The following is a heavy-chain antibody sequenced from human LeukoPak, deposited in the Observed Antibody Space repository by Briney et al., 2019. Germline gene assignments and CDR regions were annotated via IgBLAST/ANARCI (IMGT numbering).Heavy chain of an antibody. CDR1: GGTFISYA. V-gene: IGHV1-69*13. Sequence: GASVKVSCKASGGTFISYAISWVRQAPGQGLEWMGGIIPIFGTANYAQKFQGRVTITADESTSTAYMELSSLRSEDTAVYYCARPALANNAFDIWAKGQWSPSLQ. CDR2: IIPIFGTA. CDR3: ARPALANNAFDI. J-gene: IGHJ3*02.